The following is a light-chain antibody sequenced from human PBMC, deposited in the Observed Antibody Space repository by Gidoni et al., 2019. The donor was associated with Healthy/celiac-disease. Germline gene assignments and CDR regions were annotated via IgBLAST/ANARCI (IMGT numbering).Light chain of an antibody. CDR3: QQYDNLLT. CDR2: DAS. CDR1: QDISNY. V-gene: IGKV1-33*01. Sequence: DIQMTQSPSSLSASVGDRVTITCQASQDISNYLNWYQQKPGKAPKLLIYDASNLETGVPSRFSGSGSGTDFTVTISSLQPEDIATYYCQQYDNLLTFGGXTKVEIK. J-gene: IGKJ4*01.